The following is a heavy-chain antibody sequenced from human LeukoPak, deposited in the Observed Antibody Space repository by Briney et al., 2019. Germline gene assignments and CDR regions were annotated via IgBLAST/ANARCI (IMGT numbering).Heavy chain of an antibody. Sequence: ASVKVSCKASGYTFTSYGISWVRQAPGQGLEWMGWISAYNGNTNYAQKLQGRVTMTTDTSTSTAYMELRSLRSDDTAVYYCASVSYYDSSGYYDYWGQGTLVTVSS. CDR1: GYTFTSYG. V-gene: IGHV1-18*01. D-gene: IGHD3-22*01. J-gene: IGHJ4*02. CDR3: ASVSYYDSSGYYDY. CDR2: ISAYNGNT.